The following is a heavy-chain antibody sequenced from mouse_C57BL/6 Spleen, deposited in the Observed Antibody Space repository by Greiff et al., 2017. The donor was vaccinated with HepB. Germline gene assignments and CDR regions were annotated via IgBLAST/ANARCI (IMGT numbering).Heavy chain of an antibody. CDR2: INPSSGYT. CDR1: GYTFTSYW. CDR3: ARAPSYSTYAMDY. V-gene: IGHV1-7*01. J-gene: IGHJ4*01. D-gene: IGHD2-5*01. Sequence: QVHVKQSGAELAKPGASVKLSCKASGYTFTSYWMHWVKQRPGQGLEWIGYINPSSGYTKYNQKFKDKATLTADKSSSTAYMQLSSLTYEDSAVYYCARAPSYSTYAMDYWGQGTSVTVSS.